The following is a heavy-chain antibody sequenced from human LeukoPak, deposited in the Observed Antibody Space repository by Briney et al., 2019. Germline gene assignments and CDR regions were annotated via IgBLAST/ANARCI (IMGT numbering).Heavy chain of an antibody. V-gene: IGHV3-30*02. D-gene: IGHD2-15*01. CDR3: AKVDCSGGSCYSEEDY. Sequence: HPGGSLRLSCAASGFTFSSYGMHWVRQAPGKGLEWVAFIRDDGRNKYYADSVKGRFTISRDNSKNTLYLQMNSLRAEDTAVYFCAKVDCSGGSCYSEEDYWGQGTLVTVSS. CDR2: IRDDGRNK. J-gene: IGHJ4*02. CDR1: GFTFSSYG.